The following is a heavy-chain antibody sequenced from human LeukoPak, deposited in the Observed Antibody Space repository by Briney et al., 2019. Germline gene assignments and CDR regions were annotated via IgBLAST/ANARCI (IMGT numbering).Heavy chain of an antibody. V-gene: IGHV4-39*01. CDR1: GGSISTSSYY. J-gene: IGHJ4*02. CDR2: IYYSGST. CDR3: AGQRTGYSPFDY. D-gene: IGHD3-9*01. Sequence: SETLSLTCTVSGGSISTSSYYWDWIRQPPGKGLEWIGSIYYSGSTYYNPPLKSRVTISVDTSKNQFSLKLSSVTAADTAVYYCAGQRTGYSPFDYWGQGTLVTVSS.